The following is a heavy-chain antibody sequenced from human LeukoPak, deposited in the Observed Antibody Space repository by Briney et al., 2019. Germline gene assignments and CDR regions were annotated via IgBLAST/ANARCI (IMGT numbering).Heavy chain of an antibody. CDR2: IKTDGSIT. Sequence: GGSLRLSCAASGFTLSTYWMNWVRQAPGKGLVWVSRIKTDGSITTYADSVKGRFTISRDNGKNSVYLQMSSLRAEDMAVYYCARDSYCGGDCYSGNAFDIWGQGTMVTVSS. CDR1: GFTLSTYW. J-gene: IGHJ3*02. D-gene: IGHD2-21*02. CDR3: ARDSYCGGDCYSGNAFDI. V-gene: IGHV3-74*03.